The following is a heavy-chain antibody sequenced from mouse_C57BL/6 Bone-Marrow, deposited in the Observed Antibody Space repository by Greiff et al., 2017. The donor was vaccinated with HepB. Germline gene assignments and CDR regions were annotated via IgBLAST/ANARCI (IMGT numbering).Heavy chain of an antibody. D-gene: IGHD1-1*01. CDR2: IYPGGGYT. CDR1: GYTFTNYW. J-gene: IGHJ4*01. V-gene: IGHV1-63*01. CDR3: ARIYGSSLMDY. Sequence: QVQLQQSGAELVRPGTSVKMSCKASGYTFTNYWIGWAKQRPGHGLEGMGDIYPGGGYTNYNEKFKGKATLTADKSSSTAYMQFSSLTSEDSAIYYCARIYGSSLMDYWGQGTSVTVSS.